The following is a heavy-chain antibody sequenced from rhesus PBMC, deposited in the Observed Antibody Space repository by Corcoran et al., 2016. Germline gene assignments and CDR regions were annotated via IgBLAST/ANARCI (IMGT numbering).Heavy chain of an antibody. CDR3: AKEQKAASGTNFDH. D-gene: IGHD6-25*01. CDR1: GGSISGYYY. Sequence: QVQLQESGPGLVKPSETLSLTCTVSGGSISGYYYWSWIRQPPGKGLEWIGNIDGNSATTNYNPSLKNRVTITKDTSKNQFSRKLSSVTAADTAVYYCAKEQKAASGTNFDHWGQGVLVTVSS. V-gene: IGHV4-143*01. CDR2: IDGNSATT. J-gene: IGHJ4*01.